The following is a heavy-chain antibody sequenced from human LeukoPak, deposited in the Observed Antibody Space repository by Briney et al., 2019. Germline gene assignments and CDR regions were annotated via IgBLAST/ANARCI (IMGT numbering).Heavy chain of an antibody. J-gene: IGHJ4*02. CDR1: GFTFSSYG. CDR3: ARLDRETYCSSTSCYVY. D-gene: IGHD2-2*01. CDR2: IRYDGSNK. V-gene: IGHV3-30*02. Sequence: GGSLRLSCAASGFTFSSYGMHWVRQAPGRGLEWVAFIRYDGSNKYYADSVKGRFTISRDNSKNTLYLQMNSLRAEDTAVYYCARLDRETYCSSTSCYVYWGQGTLVTVSS.